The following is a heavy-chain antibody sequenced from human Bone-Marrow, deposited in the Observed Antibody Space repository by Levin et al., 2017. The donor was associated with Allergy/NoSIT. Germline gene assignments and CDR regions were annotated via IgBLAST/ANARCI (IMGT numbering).Heavy chain of an antibody. CDR2: IWYDGSNK. V-gene: IGHV3-33*01. CDR1: GFTFSSYG. J-gene: IGHJ4*02. D-gene: IGHD2-2*01. CDR3: AREYVVPAAVYFDY. Sequence: GGSLRLSCAASGFTFSSYGMHWVRQAPGKGLEWVAVIWYDGSNKYYADSVKGRFTISRDNSKNTLYLQMNSLRAEDTAVYYCAREYVVPAAVYFDYWGQGTLVTVSS.